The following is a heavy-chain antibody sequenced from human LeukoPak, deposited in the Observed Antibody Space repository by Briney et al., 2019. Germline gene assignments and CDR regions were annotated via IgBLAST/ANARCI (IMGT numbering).Heavy chain of an antibody. CDR2: INPNSGGR. V-gene: IGHV1-2*02. CDR3: STAGMVRAMTPPFAPEFEP. CDR1: GYTLTGDY. Sequence: PSVKLSCEASGYTLTGDYILCVRQAPRQALEWMRWINPNSGGRTYAQKCQGRVTIPRHTTSRTAYMELSSVSSHDTPVYYCSTAGMVRAMTPPFAPEFEPCGEGTLVTVSS. D-gene: IGHD3-10*01. J-gene: IGHJ5*02.